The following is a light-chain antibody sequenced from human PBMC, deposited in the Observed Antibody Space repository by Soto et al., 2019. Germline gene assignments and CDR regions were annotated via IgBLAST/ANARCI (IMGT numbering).Light chain of an antibody. CDR3: QQRSHGPPT. J-gene: IGKJ3*01. Sequence: EMVLAQTPATLSLSPGERATLSCRASQSVSIYLAWSQQKPGQAPRLLIYDASNRATGIPARFSGSGSGTGFTLTISSLEPEDVAVYYGQQRSHGPPTFGPGTKGDIK. CDR1: QSVSIY. CDR2: DAS. V-gene: IGKV3-11*01.